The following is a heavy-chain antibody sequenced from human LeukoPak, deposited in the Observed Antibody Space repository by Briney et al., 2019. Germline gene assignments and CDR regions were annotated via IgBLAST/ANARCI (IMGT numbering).Heavy chain of an antibody. CDR1: GFNFSIHW. CDR3: AGPLWFGELFFDY. D-gene: IGHD3-10*01. CDR2: ISSSSSYI. Sequence: PGGSLRLSCAASGFNFSIHWMTWVRQAPGKGLEWVSSISSSSSYIYYADSVKGRFTISRDNAKNSLYLQMNSLRAEDTAVYYCAGPLWFGELFFDYWGQGTLVTVSS. J-gene: IGHJ4*02. V-gene: IGHV3-21*01.